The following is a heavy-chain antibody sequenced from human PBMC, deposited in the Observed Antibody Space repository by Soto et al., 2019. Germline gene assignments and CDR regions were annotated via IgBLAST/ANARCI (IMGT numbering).Heavy chain of an antibody. CDR1: VVSIKNGGCF. CDR2: IYSSGDT. J-gene: IGHJ6*02. D-gene: IGHD3-3*01. V-gene: IGHV4-31*03. CDR3: ARVRNTICGVCALDA. Sequence: QVQLQESGPCLVKPSQSLSLTCTVSVVSIKNGGCFWSGVRQHPGKGLDRIGYIYSSGDTFYNPSLESRATISVDTSKDQFTLQQKSATAAGTAVYHCARVRNTICGVCALDAGGQGTTVAVS.